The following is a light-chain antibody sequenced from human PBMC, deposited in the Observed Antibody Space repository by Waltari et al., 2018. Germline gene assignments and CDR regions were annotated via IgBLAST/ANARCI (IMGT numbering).Light chain of an antibody. CDR2: DVS. V-gene: IGLV2-11*01. Sequence: QSALTQPRSVSESPGQSVTISCTGTSSDVGGYDYVSWYQQHPGKAPKLMIYDVSERPSGVPVRFSGSRSGNTASLTISGLQAEDEADYYCCSYAGSYTWVFGGGTKLTVL. J-gene: IGLJ3*02. CDR3: CSYAGSYTWV. CDR1: SSDVGGYDY.